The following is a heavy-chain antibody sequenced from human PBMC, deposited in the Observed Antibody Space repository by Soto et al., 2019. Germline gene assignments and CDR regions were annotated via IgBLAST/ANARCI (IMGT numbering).Heavy chain of an antibody. V-gene: IGHV4-59*08. CDR3: ARGDLVEMATIGVYYYYGMDV. D-gene: IGHD5-12*01. CDR1: GGSISSYY. J-gene: IGHJ6*02. Sequence: SETLSLTCTVSGGSISSYYWSWIRQPPGKGLEWIGYIYYSGSTNYNPSLKSRVTISVDTSKNQFSLKLSSVTAADTAVYYCARGDLVEMATIGVYYYYGMDVWGQGTTVTVSS. CDR2: IYYSGST.